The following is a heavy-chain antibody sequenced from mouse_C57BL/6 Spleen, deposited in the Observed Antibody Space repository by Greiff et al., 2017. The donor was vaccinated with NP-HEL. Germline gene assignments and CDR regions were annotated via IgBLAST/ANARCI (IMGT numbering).Heavy chain of an antibody. CDR1: GFTFSSYA. Sequence: EVQGVESGGGLVKPGGSLKLSCAASGFTFSSYAMSWVRQTPEKRLEWVATISDGGSYTYYPDNVKGRFTISRDNAKNNLYLQMSHLKSEDTAMYYCAKRDYGYAWFAYWGQGTLVTVSA. CDR2: ISDGGSYT. J-gene: IGHJ3*01. CDR3: AKRDYGYAWFAY. D-gene: IGHD2-2*01. V-gene: IGHV5-4*01.